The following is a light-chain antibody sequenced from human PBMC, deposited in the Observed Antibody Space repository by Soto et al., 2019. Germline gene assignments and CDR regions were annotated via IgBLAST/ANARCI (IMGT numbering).Light chain of an antibody. J-gene: IGKJ2*01. CDR2: DPS. CDR3: QHYNYWPYT. CDR1: QTIDNT. Sequence: EIGMTQSPAALSLSPGERATLSCRASQTIDNTLAWYHRKPVQAPRLLIYDPSTRDTGVPARFSGSGSGTDFTLTISSLQSEDFAVDYCQHYNYWPYTFGQGAKVDIK. V-gene: IGKV3-15*01.